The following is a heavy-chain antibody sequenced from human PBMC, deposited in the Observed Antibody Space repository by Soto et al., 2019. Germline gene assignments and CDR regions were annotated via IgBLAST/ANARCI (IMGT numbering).Heavy chain of an antibody. J-gene: IGHJ4*02. CDR1: GYTFTSYD. CDR3: AREGGNSGYGDFDY. CDR2: ISAYNGNT. D-gene: IGHD5-12*01. V-gene: IGHV1-18*01. Sequence: QVQLVQSGADVKKPGASVKVSCKTSGYTFTSYDISWVRQAPGQVLEWMGWISAYNGNTDYAQKVQDRVTMTTDTTTTTVYMELRSLRSDDTALYYCAREGGNSGYGDFDYLGQGTLVTVSS.